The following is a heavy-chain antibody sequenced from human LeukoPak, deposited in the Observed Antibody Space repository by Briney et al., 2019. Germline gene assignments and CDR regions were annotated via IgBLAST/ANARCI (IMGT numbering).Heavy chain of an antibody. J-gene: IGHJ4*02. CDR3: ARVTTGGYYNC. Sequence: PSETLSLTCTVSGGSISSGTYYWTWIRQPAGKGLEWIGRIYTTGSTNYNPSFKSRVTMSTDTSKNQFSLKLSSVTAADTAVYYCARVTTGGYYNCWGQGTLVTVSS. D-gene: IGHD3-22*01. V-gene: IGHV4-61*02. CDR2: IYTTGST. CDR1: GGSISSGTYY.